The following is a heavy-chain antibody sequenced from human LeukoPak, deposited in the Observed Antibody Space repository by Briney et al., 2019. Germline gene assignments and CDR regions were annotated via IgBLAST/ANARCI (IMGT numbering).Heavy chain of an antibody. CDR3: ARDKLRCSSTSCYNFDY. CDR1: GFTFNSYW. D-gene: IGHD2-2*02. Sequence: PGGSLRLSCAASGFTFNSYWMHWVRHAPGKGLVWVSRINSDGSSTTYADSVKGRFTISRDNAKNTLSLQMNSLRAEDTAVYYCARDKLRCSSTSCYNFDYWGQGALVTVSS. V-gene: IGHV3-74*01. CDR2: INSDGSST. J-gene: IGHJ4*02.